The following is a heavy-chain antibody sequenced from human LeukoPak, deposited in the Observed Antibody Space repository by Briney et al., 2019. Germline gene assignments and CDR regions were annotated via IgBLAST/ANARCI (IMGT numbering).Heavy chain of an antibody. D-gene: IGHD3-10*01. CDR1: GGSFSGYY. J-gene: IGHJ4*02. Sequence: SETLSLTCAVYGGSFSGYYWSWIRQPPGKGLEWIGEINHSGSTNYNPSLKNRVTISVDTSKNQFSLKLSSVTAADAAVYYCASEQLLWGSYYFDYWGQGTLVTVSS. CDR3: ASEQLLWGSYYFDY. CDR2: INHSGST. V-gene: IGHV4-34*01.